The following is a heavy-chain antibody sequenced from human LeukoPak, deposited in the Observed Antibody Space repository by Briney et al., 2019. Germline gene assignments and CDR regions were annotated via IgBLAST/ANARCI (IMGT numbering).Heavy chain of an antibody. Sequence: GGSLRLSCAASGFTFRSYAMSWVRQAPGKGLEWVSSISGSGGSIYYADSVKGRFTISRDNSKNTLHLQMNSLRAEDTAVYYCAKDNEYTSPSGYFDYWGQGTLVTVSS. CDR1: GFTFRSYA. D-gene: IGHD6-6*01. J-gene: IGHJ4*02. V-gene: IGHV3-23*01. CDR3: AKDNEYTSPSGYFDY. CDR2: ISGSGGSI.